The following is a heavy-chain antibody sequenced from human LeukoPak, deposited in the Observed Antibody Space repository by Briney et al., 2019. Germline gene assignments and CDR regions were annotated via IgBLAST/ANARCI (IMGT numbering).Heavy chain of an antibody. V-gene: IGHV4-39*01. CDR2: IYYSGST. J-gene: IGHJ4*02. CDR3: ARLLFIDRRYSYGSHFDY. CDR1: GGSISSSSYY. D-gene: IGHD5-18*01. Sequence: SETLSLTCTVSGGSISSSSYYWGWIRQPPGKGLEWIGSIYYSGSTYSNPSLKSRVTISVGTSKNQFSLKLSSVTAADTAVYYCARLLFIDRRYSYGSHFDYWGQGTLVTVSS.